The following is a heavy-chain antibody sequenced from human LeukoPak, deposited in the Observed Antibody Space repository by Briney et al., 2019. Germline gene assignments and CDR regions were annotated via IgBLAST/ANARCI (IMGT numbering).Heavy chain of an antibody. Sequence: GGSLRLSCAASGFTFSTYAIHWVRQAPGKGLEWVAVISYDGSNKYYADSVKGRFTISRDNSKNTLYLQMNSLRAEDTAVYYCARERSSSWYGTFDYWGQGTLVTVSS. CDR1: GFTFSTYA. D-gene: IGHD6-13*01. V-gene: IGHV3-30-3*01. J-gene: IGHJ4*02. CDR3: ARERSSSWYGTFDY. CDR2: ISYDGSNK.